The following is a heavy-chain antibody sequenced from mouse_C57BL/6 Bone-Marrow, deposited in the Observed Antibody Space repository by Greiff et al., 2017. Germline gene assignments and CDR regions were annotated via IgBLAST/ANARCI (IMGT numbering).Heavy chain of an antibody. J-gene: IGHJ2*01. CDR3: ARRGDY. CDR2: IDPSDSYT. V-gene: IGHV1-59*01. CDR1: GYTFTSYW. Sequence: QVQLQQPGAELVRPGTSVKLSCKASGYTFTSYWMHWVKQRPGQGLEWIGVIDPSDSYTNYNQKFKGKATLTVDTSSSTAYMQLSSLPSEDSAVYYCARRGDYWGQGTTLTVSS.